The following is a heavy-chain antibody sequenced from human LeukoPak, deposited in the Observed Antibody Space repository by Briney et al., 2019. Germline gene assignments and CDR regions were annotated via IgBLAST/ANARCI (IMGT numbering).Heavy chain of an antibody. V-gene: IGHV4-34*01. Sequence: SETLSLTCAVYGGSFSGYYWSWIRQPPGKGLEWIGEINHSGSTNYNPSLKSRVTISVDTSKNQFSLKLSSVTAADTAVYYCAKSVEYGDYSLDSWGQGTLVTVSS. CDR2: INHSGST. CDR1: GGSFSGYY. D-gene: IGHD4-17*01. CDR3: AKSVEYGDYSLDS. J-gene: IGHJ4*02.